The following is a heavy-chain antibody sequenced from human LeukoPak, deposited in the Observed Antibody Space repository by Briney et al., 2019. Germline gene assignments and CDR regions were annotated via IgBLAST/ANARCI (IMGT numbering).Heavy chain of an antibody. V-gene: IGHV3-7*01. CDR1: GFTFSSYW. D-gene: IGHD6-13*01. CDR2: IKQGGSEK. J-gene: IGHJ6*02. CDR3: ARASPYSSSWYDYYYYGMDV. Sequence: GGSLRLSCAASGFTFSSYWMSWVRQAPGKGLEWVANIKQGGSEKYYVDSVKGRFTISRDNAKNSLYLQMNSLRAEDTAVYYCARASPYSSSWYDYYYYGMDVWGQGTTVTVSS.